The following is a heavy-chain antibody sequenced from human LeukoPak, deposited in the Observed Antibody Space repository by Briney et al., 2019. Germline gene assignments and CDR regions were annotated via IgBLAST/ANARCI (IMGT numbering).Heavy chain of an antibody. Sequence: PSQTLSLTCAVYGGPFRGYYWSWIRQPPGKGLEWIGEINHSGSTNYNPSLKSRVTISVDTSKNQFSLRLSSVTAADTAVYYCASLYSSSHDYWGQGTLVTVSS. CDR3: ASLYSSSHDY. D-gene: IGHD6-13*01. J-gene: IGHJ4*02. CDR1: GGPFRGYY. V-gene: IGHV4-34*01. CDR2: INHSGST.